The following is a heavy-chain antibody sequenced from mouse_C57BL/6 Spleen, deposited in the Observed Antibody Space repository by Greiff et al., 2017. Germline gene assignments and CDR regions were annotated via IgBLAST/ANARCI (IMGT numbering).Heavy chain of an antibody. J-gene: IGHJ3*01. D-gene: IGHD2-3*01. CDR2: IHPNSGST. Sequence: QVQLQQSGAELVKPGASVKLSCKASGYTFTSYWMHWVKQRPGQGLEWIGMIHPNSGSTNYNEKFKSKATLTVDKSSSTAYMQLSSLTSEDSAVYYCARLGFDGYYGFAYWGQGTLVTVSA. CDR3: ARLGFDGYYGFAY. V-gene: IGHV1-64*01. CDR1: GYTFTSYW.